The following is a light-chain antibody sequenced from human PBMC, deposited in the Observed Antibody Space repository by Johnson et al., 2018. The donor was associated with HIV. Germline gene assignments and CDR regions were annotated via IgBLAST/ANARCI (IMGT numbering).Light chain of an antibody. J-gene: IGLJ1*01. CDR2: DNN. CDR3: GTWDSSMSAAV. CDR1: SSNIGNNY. Sequence: QSVLTQPPSVSAAPGQKVTISCSGSSSNIGNNYVSWYQQLPGTAPKLLIYDNNKRPSGIPDRFSGSKSGTSATLGITGLQTGDEADYYCGTWDSSMSAAVCGTVTKVPVL. V-gene: IGLV1-51*01.